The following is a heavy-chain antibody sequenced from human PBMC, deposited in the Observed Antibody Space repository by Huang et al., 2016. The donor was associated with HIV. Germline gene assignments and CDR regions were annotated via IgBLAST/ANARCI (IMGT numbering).Heavy chain of an antibody. V-gene: IGHV4-59*11. CDR2: IYVSGSM. Sequence: VQLQESGPGLVKPSETLSLTCTVSGGSISTHYWSWIRQPPGKGLEWIGRIYVSGSMNYNPSLNSRVSMSLDTSKNQLSLKLTSVTAADTAVYYCARNEMDGYYHFDYWGQGTLVAVSS. CDR3: ARNEMDGYYHFDY. J-gene: IGHJ4*02. CDR1: GGSISTHY. D-gene: IGHD2-15*01.